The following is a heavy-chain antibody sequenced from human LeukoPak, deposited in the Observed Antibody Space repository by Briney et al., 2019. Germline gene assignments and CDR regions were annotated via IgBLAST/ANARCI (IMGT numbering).Heavy chain of an antibody. CDR3: AGAGDSSSWYGNY. V-gene: IGHV1-69*13. CDR2: IIPIFGTA. D-gene: IGHD6-13*01. CDR1: GGTFISYA. J-gene: IGHJ4*02. Sequence: ASVNVSFTASGGTFISYAISWVRQAPGQGLEWIGGIIPIFGTANYAQKFQGRVTITADESTSTAYMELSSLRSEDTAVYYCAGAGDSSSWYGNYWGQGTLVTVSS.